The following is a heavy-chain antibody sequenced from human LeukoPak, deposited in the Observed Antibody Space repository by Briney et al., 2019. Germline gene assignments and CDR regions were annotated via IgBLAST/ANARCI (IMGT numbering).Heavy chain of an antibody. CDR2: IIPIFGTA. Sequence: ASVTVSCKASGGTFSSYAISWVRQAPGQGLEWMGGIIPIFGTANYAQKFQGRVTITADESTSTAYIELSSLRSEDTAVYYCWGGGWKRPFDYWGQGTLVTVSS. CDR1: GGTFSSYA. D-gene: IGHD2-21*01. CDR3: WGGGWKRPFDY. V-gene: IGHV1-69*01. J-gene: IGHJ4*02.